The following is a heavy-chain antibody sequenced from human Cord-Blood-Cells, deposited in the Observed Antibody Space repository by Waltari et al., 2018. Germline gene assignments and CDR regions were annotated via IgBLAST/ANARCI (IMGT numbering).Heavy chain of an antibody. J-gene: IGHJ2*01. CDR1: GCSISSSSYY. D-gene: IGHD2-2*01. CDR2: IYYSGST. Sequence: QLQLQESGPGLVKPSETLSLTCTVSGCSISSSSYYWGWIRQPPGKGLEWIGSIYYSGSTYYNPSLKSRVTISVDTSKNQFSLKLSSVTAADTAVYYCARRYCSSTSCYWYFDLWGRGTLVTVSS. V-gene: IGHV4-39*01. CDR3: ARRYCSSTSCYWYFDL.